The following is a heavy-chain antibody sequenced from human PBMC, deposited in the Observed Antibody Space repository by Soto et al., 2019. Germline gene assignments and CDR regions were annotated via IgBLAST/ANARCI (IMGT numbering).Heavy chain of an antibody. Sequence: QLHLVQSGAVVKKPGASVTVSCSASGYPVTAYYMHWVRQAPGRGLEWMGGINPATGAAKYTQTLPGRATMSRDASTGTGFVALSGLTSEDTAVFYCARGGGVGVAGSAAFDMWGQGTLVTVSS. CDR2: INPATGAA. CDR3: ARGGGVGVAGSAAFDM. J-gene: IGHJ3*02. D-gene: IGHD3-3*01. CDR1: GYPVTAYY. V-gene: IGHV1-2*02.